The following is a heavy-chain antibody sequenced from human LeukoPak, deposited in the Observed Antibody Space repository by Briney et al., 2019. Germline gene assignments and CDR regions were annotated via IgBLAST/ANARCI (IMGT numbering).Heavy chain of an antibody. CDR2: INSDGSST. J-gene: IGHJ4*02. CDR3: ARDSKYCGGDCYSGGPDY. V-gene: IGHV3-74*01. D-gene: IGHD2-21*02. Sequence: GGSLRLSCAASGFTFSSYIMNWVRQAPGKGLVWVSRINSDGSSTSYADSVKGRFTISRDNAKNTLYLQMNSLRAEDTAVYYCARDSKYCGGDCYSGGPDYWGQGTLVTVSS. CDR1: GFTFSSYI.